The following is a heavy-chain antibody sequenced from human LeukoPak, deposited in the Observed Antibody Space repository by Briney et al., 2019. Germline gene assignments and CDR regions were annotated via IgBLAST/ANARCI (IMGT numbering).Heavy chain of an antibody. CDR1: GGTFSSYA. CDR3: ARDRAVVMTYYYYYMDV. D-gene: IGHD4-23*01. J-gene: IGHJ6*03. V-gene: IGHV1-69*13. CDR2: IIPIFGTA. Sequence: SVKVSCKASGGTFSSYAISWVRQAPGQGLEWMGGIIPIFGTANYAQKFQGRVTITADESTSTAYMELSSLRSEDTAVYYCARDRAVVMTYYYYYMDVWGKGTTVTVSS.